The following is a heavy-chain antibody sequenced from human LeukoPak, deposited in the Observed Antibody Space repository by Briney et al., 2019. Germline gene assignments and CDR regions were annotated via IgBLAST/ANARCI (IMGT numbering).Heavy chain of an antibody. CDR3: AKWGPYDILTGRIN. CDR1: GFTFSSYW. Sequence: GGSLRLSCAASGFTFSSYWMHWVRQAPGKGLVWVSRINSDGSSTSYADFVKGRFTISRDNAKNSPYLQMNSLRAEDTAVYYCAKWGPYDILTGRINWGQGTLVTVSS. J-gene: IGHJ4*02. D-gene: IGHD3-9*01. V-gene: IGHV3-74*01. CDR2: INSDGSST.